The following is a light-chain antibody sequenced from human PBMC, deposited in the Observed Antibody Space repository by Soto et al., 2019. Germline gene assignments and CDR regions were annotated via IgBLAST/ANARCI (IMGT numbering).Light chain of an antibody. CDR3: SSYAGSNKL. V-gene: IGLV2-8*01. J-gene: IGLJ2*01. Sequence: QSVLTQPPSASGSPGQSVTISCTGTSSDVGGYNYVSWYQQHPGKAPKLMIYEVSKRPSGVPDRFSGSKSGNTASPTVSGLQAEDEADYYCSSYAGSNKLFGGGTKLTVL. CDR2: EVS. CDR1: SSDVGGYNY.